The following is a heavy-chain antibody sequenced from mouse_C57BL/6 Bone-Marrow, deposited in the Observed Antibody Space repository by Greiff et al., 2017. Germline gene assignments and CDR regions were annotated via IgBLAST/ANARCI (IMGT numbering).Heavy chain of an antibody. D-gene: IGHD1-1*01. J-gene: IGHJ2*01. CDR1: GYTFTDYY. V-gene: IGHV1-19*01. CDR3: ASDYYGSSYEGY. CDR2: LNPYNGGT. Sequence: VQLQQSGPVLVKPGASVKMSCKASGYTFTDYYMNWVKQSHGKSLEWIGVLNPYNGGTSYNQKFKGKATLTVDKSSSTAYMELNSLTSEDSAVYYCASDYYGSSYEGYWGQGTTLTVSS.